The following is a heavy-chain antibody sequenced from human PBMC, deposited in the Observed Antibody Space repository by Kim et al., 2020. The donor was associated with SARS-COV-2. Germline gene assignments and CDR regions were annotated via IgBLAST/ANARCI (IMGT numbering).Heavy chain of an antibody. V-gene: IGHV3-23*01. Sequence: GGSLRLSCAASGFTFSSYAMSWVRQAPGKGLEWVSAISGSGGSTYYADSVKGRFTISRDNSKNTLYLQMNSLRAEDTAVYYCAKDLSFTMIVVATFDYWGQGTLVTVSS. CDR2: ISGSGGST. D-gene: IGHD3-22*01. CDR1: GFTFSSYA. J-gene: IGHJ4*02. CDR3: AKDLSFTMIVVATFDY.